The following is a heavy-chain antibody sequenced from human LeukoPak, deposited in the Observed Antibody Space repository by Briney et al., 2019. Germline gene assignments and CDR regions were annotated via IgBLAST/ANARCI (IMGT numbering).Heavy chain of an antibody. CDR1: GGSISSHY. V-gene: IGHV4-59*11. D-gene: IGHD6-13*01. Sequence: SETLSLTCIVSGGSISSHYWSWVRQPPGKGLEWIGHIFYSGGTKYNPSLKSRVTISVDTSKNQFSLKLSSVTAADTAVYYCARDRPGGSSLDYWGQGTLVTVSS. CDR3: ARDRPGGSSLDY. J-gene: IGHJ4*02. CDR2: IFYSGGT.